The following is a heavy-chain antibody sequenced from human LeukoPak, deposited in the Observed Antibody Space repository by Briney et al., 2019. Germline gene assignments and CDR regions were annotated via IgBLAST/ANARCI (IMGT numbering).Heavy chain of an antibody. CDR1: GFTFSSNA. CDR3: AKNFGSGNYRSFDY. V-gene: IGHV3-23*01. Sequence: PGGSLRLSCAASGFTFSSNAMSWVRQAPGKGLEWVSVISSSGSSSYYADSVKGRFTISRDNSKNTLYLQVNSLRAEDTATYYCAKNFGSGNYRSFDYWGQGTLVTVSS. J-gene: IGHJ4*02. CDR2: ISSSGSSS. D-gene: IGHD3-10*01.